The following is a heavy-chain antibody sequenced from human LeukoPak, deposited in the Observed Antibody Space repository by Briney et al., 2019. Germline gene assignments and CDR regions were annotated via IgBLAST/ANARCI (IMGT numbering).Heavy chain of an antibody. CDR2: IIPIFGTA. Sequence: ASVKVSCKASGGTFSSYAISWVRQAPGQGLEWMGGIIPIFGTANYAQKFQGRVTITADKSTSTAYMELSSLRSEDTAVHYCATEMATIRGLDNFQHWGQGTLVTVSS. J-gene: IGHJ1*01. CDR3: ATEMATIRGLDNFQH. V-gene: IGHV1-69*06. CDR1: GGTFSSYA. D-gene: IGHD5-24*01.